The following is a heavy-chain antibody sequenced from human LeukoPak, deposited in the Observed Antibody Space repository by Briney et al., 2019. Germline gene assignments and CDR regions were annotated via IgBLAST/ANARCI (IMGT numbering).Heavy chain of an antibody. Sequence: GGSLRLSCAASGFTFSSYSMNWVRQAPGKGLEWVSSISSSSSYIYYADSVKGRFTISRDNAKNSLYLQMNSLRAEDTAVYYCAIIPRAAAGPSARSPFHYWGQGTLVTVSS. D-gene: IGHD6-13*01. J-gene: IGHJ4*02. V-gene: IGHV3-21*01. CDR3: AIIPRAAAGPSARSPFHY. CDR2: ISSSSSYI. CDR1: GFTFSSYS.